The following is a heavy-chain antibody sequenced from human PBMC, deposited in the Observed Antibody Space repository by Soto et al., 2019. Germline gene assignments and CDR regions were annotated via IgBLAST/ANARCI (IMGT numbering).Heavy chain of an antibody. Sequence: PGGSLRLSCAASGLTVSSNYMSWVRQAPGKGLELVSIMYSGGDTYYADSVKGRFTISRDNSKNNLYLQMNSRRAEDTAVYYCARDGYNPYWFATWGQGTLVTVS. CDR3: ARDGYNPYWFAT. D-gene: IGHD5-12*01. CDR2: MYSGGDT. J-gene: IGHJ5*02. CDR1: GLTVSSNY. V-gene: IGHV3-53*01.